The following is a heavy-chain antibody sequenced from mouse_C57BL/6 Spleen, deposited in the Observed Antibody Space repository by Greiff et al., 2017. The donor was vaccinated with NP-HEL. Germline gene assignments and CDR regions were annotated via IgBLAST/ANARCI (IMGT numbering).Heavy chain of an antibody. CDR1: GYTFTDYN. V-gene: IGHV1-22*01. J-gene: IGHJ2*01. D-gene: IGHD4-1*01. Sequence: EVQLQQSGPDLVKPGASVKMSCKASGYTFTDYNMHWVKQSHGKSLEWIGYINPNNGGTSYNQTFKGKATLTVNKSASTAYMELRSLTSEDSAVYYCERERLAYYFDYWGQGTTLTVSS. CDR2: INPNNGGT. CDR3: ERERLAYYFDY.